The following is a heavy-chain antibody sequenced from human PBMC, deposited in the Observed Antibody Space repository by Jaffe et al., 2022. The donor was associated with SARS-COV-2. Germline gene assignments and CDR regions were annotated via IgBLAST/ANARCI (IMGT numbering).Heavy chain of an antibody. Sequence: QVQLVQSGAEVKKPGASVKVSCKASGYTFISSDINWVRQASGQGLEWMGWVNPNSGNTGHAQKFQGRVTMTWDTSISTAYMELSSLRSEDTAVYYCARWIALAGANWGQGTLVTVSS. CDR1: GYTFISSD. D-gene: IGHD6-19*01. CDR2: VNPNSGNT. V-gene: IGHV1-8*01. J-gene: IGHJ4*02. CDR3: ARWIALAGAN.